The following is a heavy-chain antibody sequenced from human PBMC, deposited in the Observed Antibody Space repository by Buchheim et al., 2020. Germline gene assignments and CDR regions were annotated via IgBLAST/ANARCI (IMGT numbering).Heavy chain of an antibody. Sequence: QVQLVESGGGVVQPGRSLRLSCAASGFTFSSYGMHWVRQAPGKGLEWVAVISYDGSNKYYADSVKGRFTISRDNSKNTLYLQMNSLRAEDTAVYYCAKDRDSSSLIIDYWGQGTL. CDR2: ISYDGSNK. V-gene: IGHV3-30*18. CDR3: AKDRDSSSLIIDY. CDR1: GFTFSSYG. D-gene: IGHD6-13*01. J-gene: IGHJ4*02.